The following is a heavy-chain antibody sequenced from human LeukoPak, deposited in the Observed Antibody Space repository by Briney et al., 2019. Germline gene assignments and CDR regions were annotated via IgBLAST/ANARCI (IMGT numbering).Heavy chain of an antibody. D-gene: IGHD3-22*01. CDR1: GGSFSGYY. CDR3: AREILYDSTGYYL. CDR2: INHSGST. Sequence: SETLSLTCAVYGGSFSGYYWSWLRQPPGKGLEWIGEINHSGSTNYNPSLKSRVTISIDTSKNQFSLRLRSVTAADTAVYYCAREILYDSTGYYLWGQGTVVTVSS. J-gene: IGHJ4*02. V-gene: IGHV4-34*01.